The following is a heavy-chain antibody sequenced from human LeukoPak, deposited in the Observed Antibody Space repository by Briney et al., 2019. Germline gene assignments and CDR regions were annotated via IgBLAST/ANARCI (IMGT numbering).Heavy chain of an antibody. CDR3: ARNLRVYYYYYMDV. D-gene: IGHD6-13*01. V-gene: IGHV4-4*09. Sequence: SETLSLTCTVSGGSISSYYWSWIRQPPGKGLEGIGYIYTSGSTNYNPSLKSRVTISVDTSKNQFSLKLSSVTAADTAVYYCARNLRVYYYYYMDVWGKGTTVTVSS. CDR1: GGSISSYY. CDR2: IYTSGST. J-gene: IGHJ6*03.